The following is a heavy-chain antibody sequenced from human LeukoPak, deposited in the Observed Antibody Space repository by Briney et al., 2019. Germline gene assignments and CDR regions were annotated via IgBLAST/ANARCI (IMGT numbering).Heavy chain of an antibody. V-gene: IGHV3-48*01. J-gene: IGHJ4*02. CDR1: GFTFSSYS. CDR3: ARERRWELLSPFDY. Sequence: PGGSLRLPCAASGFTFSSYSMNWVRQAPGKGLEWVSYISSSSSTIYYADSVKGRFAISRDNAKNSLYLQMNSLRAEDTAVYYCARERRWELLSPFDYWGQGTLVTVSS. CDR2: ISSSSSTI. D-gene: IGHD1-26*01.